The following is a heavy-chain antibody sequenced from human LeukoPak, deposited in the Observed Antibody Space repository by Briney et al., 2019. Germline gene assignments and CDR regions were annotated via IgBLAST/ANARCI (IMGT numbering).Heavy chain of an antibody. CDR3: AKDLHTSSWYNYFQH. CDR1: GFTFSSYA. J-gene: IGHJ1*01. CDR2: ISYDGSNK. V-gene: IGHV3-30-3*01. Sequence: GRSLRLSCAASGFTFSSYAMHWVRQAPGKGLEWVAVISYDGSNKYYADSVTGRFTISRANSKNTLYLQMNYLRDEDTAVYYCAKDLHTSSWYNYFQHWGQGTLVTVSS. D-gene: IGHD6-13*01.